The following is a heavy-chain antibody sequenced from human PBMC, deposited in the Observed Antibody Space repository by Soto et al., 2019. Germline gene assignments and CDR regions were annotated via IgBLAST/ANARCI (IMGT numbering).Heavy chain of an antibody. Sequence: QMHVVQSGPEVKKPGTSVKVSCKGSGFTFSRSAVQWVRQVRGQGLEWIGWIVAASGKTDYSQIFQGRVTITRDMSTSTAYMELSSLSSEDTAVYYCAATLDWGSYDFGGYPSWGQGTLVTVSS. CDR3: AATLDWGSYDFGGYPS. D-gene: IGHD3-22*01. CDR2: IVAASGKT. J-gene: IGHJ4*02. CDR1: GFTFSRSA. V-gene: IGHV1-58*01.